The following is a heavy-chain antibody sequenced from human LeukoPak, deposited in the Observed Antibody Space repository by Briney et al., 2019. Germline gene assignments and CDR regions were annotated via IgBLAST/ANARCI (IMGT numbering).Heavy chain of an antibody. D-gene: IGHD5-18*01. CDR1: GFTFSSYG. CDR2: IWYDGSNK. J-gene: IGHJ6*02. Sequence: GRSLRLSCAASGFTFSSYGMHWVRQAPGKGLEWVAVIWYDGSNKYYADSVKGRFTISRDNSKSTLYLQMNSLRAEDTAVYYCAREYSSGIYGMDVWGQGTTVTVSS. CDR3: AREYSSGIYGMDV. V-gene: IGHV3-33*01.